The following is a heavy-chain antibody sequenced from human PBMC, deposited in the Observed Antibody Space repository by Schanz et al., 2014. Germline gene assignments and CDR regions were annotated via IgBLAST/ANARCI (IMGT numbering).Heavy chain of an antibody. V-gene: IGHV1-69*08. CDR1: GGTFNSYT. Sequence: QVQLVQSGAEVKKPGSSMKVSCKASGGTFNSYTINWVRQAPGQGLEWMGRIISILGIPNYAQKFQGRVTFTADKSTSTAYMELRSLRSDDTAVYYCARDLTVDTGYVVHYYYYGMDVWGQGTTVTVSS. CDR3: ARDLTVDTGYVVHYYYYGMDV. CDR2: IISILGIP. J-gene: IGHJ6*02. D-gene: IGHD5-12*01.